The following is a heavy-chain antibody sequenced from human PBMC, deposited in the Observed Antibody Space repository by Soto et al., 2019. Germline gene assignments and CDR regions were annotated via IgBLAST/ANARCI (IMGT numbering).Heavy chain of an antibody. CDR3: ARVTYYYDSSGYFLYYFDY. D-gene: IGHD3-22*01. Sequence: SETLSLTCAVSGGSISSGGYSWSWIRQPPGKGLEWIGYIYHSGSTYYNPSLKSRVTISVDRSKNQFSLKLSSVTAADTAVYYFARVTYYYDSSGYFLYYFDYWGQGTLVTVSS. J-gene: IGHJ4*02. CDR1: GGSISSGGYS. CDR2: IYHSGST. V-gene: IGHV4-30-2*01.